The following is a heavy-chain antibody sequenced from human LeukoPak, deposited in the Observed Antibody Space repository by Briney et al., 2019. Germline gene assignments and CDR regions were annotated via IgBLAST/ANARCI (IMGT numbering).Heavy chain of an antibody. CDR3: ARHDAGIAARPLDN. CDR1: GGSINPYY. D-gene: IGHD6-6*01. Sequence: SETLSLICTVSGGSINPYYWSWIRRPPGKGLEWIAYIHASGPTNYNPSLKSRITISVYTSKNQFSLKLSSVTAADTAGDYCARHDAGIAARPLDNWGQGTLVTVSS. CDR2: IHASGPT. V-gene: IGHV4-4*09. J-gene: IGHJ4*02.